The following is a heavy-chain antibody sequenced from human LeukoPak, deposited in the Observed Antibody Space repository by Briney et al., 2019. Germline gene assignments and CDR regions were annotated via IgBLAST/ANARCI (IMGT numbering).Heavy chain of an antibody. CDR2: IKQDGSEK. CDR3: ARDQVATIFYYSYGMDV. D-gene: IGHD5-12*01. V-gene: IGHV3-7*01. CDR1: GFTFSSYW. Sequence: PGGSLRLSCAASGFTFSSYWMSWVRQAPGKGLEWVANIKQDGSEKYYVDSVKGRFTISRDNAKNSLYLQMNSLRAEDTAVYYCARDQVATIFYYSYGMDVWGQGTTVTVSS. J-gene: IGHJ6*02.